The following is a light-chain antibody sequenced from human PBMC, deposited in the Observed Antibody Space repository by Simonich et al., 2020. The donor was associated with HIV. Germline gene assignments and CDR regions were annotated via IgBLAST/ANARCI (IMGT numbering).Light chain of an antibody. V-gene: IGLV3-1*01. CDR1: KLGDKY. CDR2: QDS. Sequence: SYELTQPPSVSVSPGQTASITCSGDKLGDKYACWYQQNPGQSPVLVIYQDSKRPSGIPERCSGSNSGNTATLTISGTQAMDEADYYCQAWDSSTVVFGGGTKLTVL. CDR3: QAWDSSTVV. J-gene: IGLJ2*01.